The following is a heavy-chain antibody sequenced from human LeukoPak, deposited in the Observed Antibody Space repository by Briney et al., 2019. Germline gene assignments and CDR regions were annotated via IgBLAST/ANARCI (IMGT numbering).Heavy chain of an antibody. CDR1: GGSFSGCY. CDR2: INHSGST. J-gene: IGHJ4*02. V-gene: IGHV4-34*09. CDR3: ARSCPDYYDSSGYRPFDY. D-gene: IGHD3-22*01. Sequence: SETLSLTCAVYGGSFSGCYWSWIRQPPGKGLEWIGEINHSGSTNYNSSLKSRVTVSVDTSKNQFSLKLSSVTAADTAVYYCARSCPDYYDSSGYRPFDYWGQGTLVTVSS.